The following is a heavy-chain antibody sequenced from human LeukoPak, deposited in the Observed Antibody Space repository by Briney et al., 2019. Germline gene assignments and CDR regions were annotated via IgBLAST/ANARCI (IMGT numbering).Heavy chain of an antibody. V-gene: IGHV3-23*01. Sequence: GGSLRLPCAASGFTFSTYAMSWVRQAPGKGLEWVSSISASGGTTFYADSVRGRFTIARDNSKNTLSLEMKSLRAEDAAVYYCAKDRRVAASRAYFYCGLDVWGQGTTVTVSS. CDR3: AKDRRVAASRAYFYCGLDV. CDR1: GFTFSTYA. D-gene: IGHD2-15*01. CDR2: ISASGGTT. J-gene: IGHJ6*02.